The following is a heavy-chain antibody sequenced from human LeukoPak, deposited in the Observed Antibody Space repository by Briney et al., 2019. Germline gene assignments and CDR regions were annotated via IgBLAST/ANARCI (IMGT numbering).Heavy chain of an antibody. V-gene: IGHV3-7*01. D-gene: IGHD6-19*01. Sequence: PGGSLRLSCAASGFTFSSYWMSWVRQAPGKGLEWVANIKQDGSERYYVDSVKGRFTISRDNAKNSLYLQMNSLRAEDTAVYYCARVHSRGWQHYNSYYYMDVWGKGTTVTVPS. CDR3: ARVHSRGWQHYNSYYYMDV. J-gene: IGHJ6*03. CDR1: GFTFSSYW. CDR2: IKQDGSER.